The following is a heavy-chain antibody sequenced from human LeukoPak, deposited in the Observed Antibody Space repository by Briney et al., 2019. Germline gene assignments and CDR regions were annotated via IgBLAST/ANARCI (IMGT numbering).Heavy chain of an antibody. CDR3: ARKENVYYYFDY. CDR1: GYSITSSSW. CDR2: IYHSGTT. V-gene: IGHV4-28*01. D-gene: IGHD3-10*01. Sequence: KASETLSLTCAASGYSITSSSWWGWIRQPPGKGLEWIGYIYHSGTTYYNPSLQSRVTMSVDTSKNQFSLKLSSVTAVDTAVYYCARKENVYYYFDYWGQGTLVTVSS. J-gene: IGHJ4*02.